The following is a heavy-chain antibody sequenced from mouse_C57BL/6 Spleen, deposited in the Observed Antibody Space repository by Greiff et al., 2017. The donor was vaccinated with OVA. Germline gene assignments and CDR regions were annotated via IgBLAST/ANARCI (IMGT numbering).Heavy chain of an antibody. D-gene: IGHD1-1*01. CDR2: ISDGGSYT. J-gene: IGHJ2*01. CDR3: QRDPNDGSSYETYLDY. CDR1: GFTFSSYA. Sequence: EVQLVESGGGLVKPGGSLKLSCAASGFTFSSYAMSWVRQTPEKRLEWVATISDGGSYTYYPDNVKGRFTISRDNAKNNLYLQMSHLNSEDTAMYYGQRDPNDGSSYETYLDYWGQGTTLTVSS. V-gene: IGHV5-4*01.